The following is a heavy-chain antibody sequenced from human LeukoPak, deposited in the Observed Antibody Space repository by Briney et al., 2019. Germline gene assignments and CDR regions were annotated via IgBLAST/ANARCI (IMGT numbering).Heavy chain of an antibody. CDR1: GGSISSSSYY. D-gene: IGHD3-22*01. CDR2: IYYSGST. Sequence: SETLSLTCTVSGGSISSSSYYWGWLRQPPGKRLEWIGSIYYSGSTYYDPSLKSRVTISVDTSKNQFFLKLSSVTAADTAVYYCARHRMYYYDSSGRGVADAFDIWGQGTMVTVSS. V-gene: IGHV4-39*01. J-gene: IGHJ3*02. CDR3: ARHRMYYYDSSGRGVADAFDI.